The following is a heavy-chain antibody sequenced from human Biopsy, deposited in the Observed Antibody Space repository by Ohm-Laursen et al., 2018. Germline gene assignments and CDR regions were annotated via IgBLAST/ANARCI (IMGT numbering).Heavy chain of an antibody. CDR1: GFSFSDYH. CDR3: ARDTRWSPYSMDV. CDR2: ISGGGTI. V-gene: IGHV3-11*01. J-gene: IGHJ6*02. Sequence: SLRLSCAAASGFSFSDYHMRWIRQAPGRGLEWVSYISGGGTIYYGDSMKGRVTISRDNAKNSLYLQMHSLRAEDTAVYYCARDTRWSPYSMDVWGQGTTVTVSS. D-gene: IGHD4-23*01.